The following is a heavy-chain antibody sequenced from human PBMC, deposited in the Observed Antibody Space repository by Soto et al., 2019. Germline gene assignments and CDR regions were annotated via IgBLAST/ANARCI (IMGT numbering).Heavy chain of an antibody. J-gene: IGHJ4*02. CDR3: ARVGPGGGQELDY. CDR2: INSDGSST. D-gene: IGHD3-16*01. Sequence: EVQLVESGGGLVQPGGSLRLSCAASGFTFSSYWMHWVRQAPGKGLVWVSRINSDGSSTSYADSVKGRFTISRDNAKNTLNLQMNSLRAEDTAVYYCARVGPGGGQELDYWGRGTLVTVSS. V-gene: IGHV3-74*01. CDR1: GFTFSSYW.